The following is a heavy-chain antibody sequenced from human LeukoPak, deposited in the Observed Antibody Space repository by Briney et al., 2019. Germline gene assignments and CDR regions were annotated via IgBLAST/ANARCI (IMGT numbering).Heavy chain of an antibody. CDR1: GYTFTSYY. Sequence: ASVKVSCKASGYTFTSYYMHWVRQAPGQGLEWMAILNPGGGSSNYARKFQGRATLTRATSTGTVYMELSSLRSEDTAVYYCASVYKHGMDVWGQGTTVIVSS. CDR3: ASVYKHGMDV. CDR2: LNPGGGSS. D-gene: IGHD5-24*01. J-gene: IGHJ6*02. V-gene: IGHV1-46*01.